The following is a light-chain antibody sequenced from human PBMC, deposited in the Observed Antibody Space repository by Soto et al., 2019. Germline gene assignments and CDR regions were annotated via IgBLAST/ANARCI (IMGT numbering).Light chain of an antibody. CDR2: EVS. CDR3: SSYTSSSTV. CDR1: RSDVGLYNY. J-gene: IGLJ1*01. V-gene: IGLV2-14*01. Sequence: QSVLTQPASVSGSPGQSITISCTGTRSDVGLYNYVSWYQQHPGKAPKLMIYEVSNRPSGVSNRFSGSKSGNTASLTISGLQAEDEADYYCSSYTSSSTVFGTGTKVTVL.